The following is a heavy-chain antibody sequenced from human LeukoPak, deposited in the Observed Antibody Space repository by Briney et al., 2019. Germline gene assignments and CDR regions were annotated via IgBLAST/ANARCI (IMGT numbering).Heavy chain of an antibody. V-gene: IGHV3-74*01. CDR1: GFTFSSYW. Sequence: GGSLRLSCAASGFTFSSYWMHWVRQAPGKGLVWVSRINTDGSSTSYADSVKGRFTISRDNAKNTLYLQMNSLRAEDTAVYYCAKDRSGSYYSPNDYWGQGTLVTVSS. CDR2: INTDGSST. CDR3: AKDRSGSYYSPNDY. D-gene: IGHD1-26*01. J-gene: IGHJ4*02.